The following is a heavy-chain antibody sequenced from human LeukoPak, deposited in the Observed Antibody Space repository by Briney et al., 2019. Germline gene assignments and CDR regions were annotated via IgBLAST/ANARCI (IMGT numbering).Heavy chain of an antibody. CDR1: GFTLSNYW. CDR2: ITNDALAT. Sequence: PGWSLRLSCATSGFTLSNYWMHWVRQVPGEGLVWVSHITNDALATNYADSVKGRFIISRDSAKNTLYLQMNNLRAEDTAVYYCARGGLVGAFDYWGQGTLVTVSS. V-gene: IGHV3-74*01. CDR3: ARGGLVGAFDY. D-gene: IGHD2-2*01. J-gene: IGHJ4*02.